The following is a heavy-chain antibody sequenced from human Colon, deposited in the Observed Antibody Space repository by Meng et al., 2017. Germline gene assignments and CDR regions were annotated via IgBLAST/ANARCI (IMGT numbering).Heavy chain of an antibody. V-gene: IGHV4-34*02. CDR3: ATGRRHGDWFEP. D-gene: IGHD1-1*01. CDR1: GGSFSGFY. CDR2: IDHFGIS. Sequence: VQIQPGGAVRLKPSETLALTCAVSGGSFSGFYWSWIRQPAGKGLEWIGEIDHFGISNYNSSLKGRLTMSVDTSKKQISLTLTSVTAADTAVYYCATGRRHGDWFEPWGPGTLVTVSS. J-gene: IGHJ5*02.